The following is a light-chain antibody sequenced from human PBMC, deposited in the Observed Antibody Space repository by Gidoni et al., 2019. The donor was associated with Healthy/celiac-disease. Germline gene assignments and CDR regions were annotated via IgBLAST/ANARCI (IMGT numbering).Light chain of an antibody. CDR2: DVP. CDR3: SSYTSSSPYV. V-gene: IGLV2-14*03. J-gene: IGLJ1*01. Sequence: QSALTQPASVSGFPGQSLTISCTGTSSDVGDYNYVSWYQQHPDKAPKLMIDDVPNRPSVVSHRFSGSKSGNTASLTIAGLQAEDQADYYCSSYTSSSPYVFGTGTKVTVL. CDR1: SSDVGDYNY.